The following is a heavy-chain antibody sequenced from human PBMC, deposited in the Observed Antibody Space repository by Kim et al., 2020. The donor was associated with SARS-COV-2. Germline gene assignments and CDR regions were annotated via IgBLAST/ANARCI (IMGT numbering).Heavy chain of an antibody. J-gene: IGHJ5*02. CDR3: ARDGRVYGDYGVDL. D-gene: IGHD4-17*01. V-gene: IGHV1-69*01. Sequence: YAQRFHGRVTITADESTNTAYLELRSLTSHDTAVYYCARDGRVYGDYGVDLWGQGTLVTVSS.